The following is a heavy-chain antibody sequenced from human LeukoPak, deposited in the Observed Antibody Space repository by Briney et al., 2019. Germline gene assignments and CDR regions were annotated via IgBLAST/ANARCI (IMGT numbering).Heavy chain of an antibody. Sequence: GGSLRLSCAASGFMFSDYAIHCVRQAPGKRPEYVSAISSNGYNTYYGNSVRGRFTISRDNSNNMVFLQMGSLGREDTAVYYCARETYGGNDFWGQGTLVTVSS. CDR2: ISSNGYNT. J-gene: IGHJ4*02. CDR1: GFMFSDYA. CDR3: ARETYGGNDF. D-gene: IGHD4-23*01. V-gene: IGHV3-64*01.